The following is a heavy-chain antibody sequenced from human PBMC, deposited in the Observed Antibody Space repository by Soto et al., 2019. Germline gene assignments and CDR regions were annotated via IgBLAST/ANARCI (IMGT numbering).Heavy chain of an antibody. J-gene: IGHJ3*02. CDR2: ISGTGGRT. CDR3: VGDYGGLEGFDI. D-gene: IGHD4-17*01. V-gene: IGHV3-23*01. CDR1: GITFTNYA. Sequence: GGSLRLSCVASGITFTNYAMAWVRQAPEKGLEWVSGISGTGGRTYYADSVKGRFTISRDNSKNTLFMQMNSLRAEDTAIYYCVGDYGGLEGFDIWGQGTMVTVSS.